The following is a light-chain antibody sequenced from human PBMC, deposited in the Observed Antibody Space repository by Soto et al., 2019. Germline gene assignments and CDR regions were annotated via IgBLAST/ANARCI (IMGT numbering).Light chain of an antibody. Sequence: QLVLTQPPSVSGAPGQRVTISCTGSSSNIGAGYDVHWYQQLPGTAPKLLIYANINRPSGVPDRFSGSKSGTSASLAITGLQAEDEADYYCQSYDSSMSGYVVFGGGTKVTVL. J-gene: IGLJ2*01. CDR1: SSNIGAGYD. CDR2: ANI. V-gene: IGLV1-40*01. CDR3: QSYDSSMSGYVV.